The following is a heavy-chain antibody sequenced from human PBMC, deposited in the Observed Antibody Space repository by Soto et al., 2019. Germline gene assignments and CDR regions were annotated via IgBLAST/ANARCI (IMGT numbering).Heavy chain of an antibody. Sequence: QLQLQESGPGLVKPSETLSLTCTVSGGSISSSSYYWGWIRQPPGKGLEWIGSIYYSGSTYYNPSLKSRVTISVDTSKNQFSLKLSSVTAADTAVYYCASPSSLVTATILGAFDIWGQGTMVTVSS. CDR3: ASPSSLVTATILGAFDI. CDR2: IYYSGST. D-gene: IGHD2-21*02. V-gene: IGHV4-39*01. J-gene: IGHJ3*02. CDR1: GGSISSSSYY.